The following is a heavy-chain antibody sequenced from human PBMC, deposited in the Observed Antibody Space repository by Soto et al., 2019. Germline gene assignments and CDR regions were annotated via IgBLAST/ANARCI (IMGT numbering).Heavy chain of an antibody. Sequence: QVQLQQWGAGLLKPSETLSLTCAVYGGSFSGYYWSWIRQPPGKGLEWIGEINHSGSTNYNPSLKSRVTISVDTSKNQFSLKLSSVTAADTVVYYCAIFLNGYFQHWGQGTLVTVSS. D-gene: IGHD2-8*01. CDR2: INHSGST. CDR3: AIFLNGYFQH. V-gene: IGHV4-34*01. CDR1: GGSFSGYY. J-gene: IGHJ1*01.